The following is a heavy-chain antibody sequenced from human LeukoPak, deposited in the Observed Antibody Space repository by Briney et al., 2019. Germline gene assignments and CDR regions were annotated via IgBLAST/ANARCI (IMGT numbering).Heavy chain of an antibody. J-gene: IGHJ4*02. V-gene: IGHV3-48*02. CDR1: GFALRIYS. Sequence: GGSLRLSCGVSGFALRIYSVRWAREAPGMVLARGSYISSSRGSKHYADYVWGRFAISRDHAKNSLYLQMNSLRDEDTAVYYCARGRQWRGFDDWGQGALVTVSS. CDR2: ISSSRGSK. CDR3: ARGRQWRGFDD. D-gene: IGHD6-19*01.